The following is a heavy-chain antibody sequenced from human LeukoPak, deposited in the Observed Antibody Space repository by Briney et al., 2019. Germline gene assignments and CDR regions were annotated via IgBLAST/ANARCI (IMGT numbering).Heavy chain of an antibody. CDR1: GFTFSSYG. V-gene: IGHV3-33*01. D-gene: IGHD2-2*01. Sequence: PGGSLRLSCAASGFTFSSYGMHWVRQAPGKGLEWVAVIWYDGSNKYYADSVKGRFTISRDNSKNTLYLQMNSLRAEDTAVYYCARDGGYCSSTSCPYGMDVWGQGTTVTVSS. CDR3: ARDGGYCSSTSCPYGMDV. CDR2: IWYDGSNK. J-gene: IGHJ6*02.